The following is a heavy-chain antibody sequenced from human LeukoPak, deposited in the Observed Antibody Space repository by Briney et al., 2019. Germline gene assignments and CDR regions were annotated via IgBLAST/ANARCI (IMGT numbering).Heavy chain of an antibody. D-gene: IGHD2-21*01. Sequence: SETLSLTCTVSGDSISRSTYYWNCIRQSAGKGLEWIGRAYTTGSTNYNPSLKSRATISLDTSNNQFSLKLSSVTAADTAIYYCARCDIAWPGWFDPWGQGTLVTVSS. CDR3: ARCDIAWPGWFDP. CDR1: GDSISRSTYY. J-gene: IGHJ5*02. V-gene: IGHV4-61*02. CDR2: AYTTGST.